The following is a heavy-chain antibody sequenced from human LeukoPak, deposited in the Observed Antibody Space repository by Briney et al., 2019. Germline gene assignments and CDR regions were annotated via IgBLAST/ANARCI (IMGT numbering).Heavy chain of an antibody. J-gene: IGHJ4*02. D-gene: IGHD6-6*01. CDR1: GGSISSSSYY. Sequence: PSETLSLTCTVSGGSISSSSYYWGWIRQPPGKGLEWIGSIYHSGSTYYNPSLKSRVTISVDTSKNQFSLKLSSVTAADTAVYYCARPGTSIAARWAFDYWGQGTLVTVSS. V-gene: IGHV4-39*07. CDR2: IYHSGST. CDR3: ARPGTSIAARWAFDY.